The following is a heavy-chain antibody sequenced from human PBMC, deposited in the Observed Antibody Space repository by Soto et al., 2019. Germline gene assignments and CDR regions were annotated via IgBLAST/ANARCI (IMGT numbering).Heavy chain of an antibody. CDR1: GGSIRTYY. D-gene: IGHD2-2*01. V-gene: IGHV4-59*08. CDR3: ARHVGYCSTSSCSSIDY. CDR2: IYYSGST. J-gene: IGHJ4*02. Sequence: SETLALTCTVSGGSIRTYYWSWIRLPPGKGLVWVAYIYYSGSTNYNPSLKSRVTISADTSKNQISLKLSSVTAADSAVYYCARHVGYCSTSSCSSIDYWGQGTLVTVS.